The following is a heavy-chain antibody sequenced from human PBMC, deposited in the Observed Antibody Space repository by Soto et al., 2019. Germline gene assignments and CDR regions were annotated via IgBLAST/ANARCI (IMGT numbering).Heavy chain of an antibody. CDR3: ARSMTTVVTLDY. CDR1: GGSISSSSYY. Sequence: QLQLQESGPGLVKPSETLSLTCTVSGGSISSSSYYWGWIRQPPGKGLEWIGSIYYSGSTYYNPSLKSRVTISADTSTHQSALKRSSVTAAATAVYYCARSMTTVVTLDYWGQRTLVTLSS. CDR2: IYYSGST. D-gene: IGHD4-17*01. V-gene: IGHV4-39*01. J-gene: IGHJ4*02.